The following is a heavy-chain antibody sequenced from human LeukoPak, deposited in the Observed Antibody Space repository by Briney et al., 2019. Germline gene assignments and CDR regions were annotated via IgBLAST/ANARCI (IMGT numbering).Heavy chain of an antibody. CDR3: ASGGPYSGYIY. D-gene: IGHD5-12*01. CDR1: GGSVSSGNYY. CDR2: AYYSGST. V-gene: IGHV4-61*01. Sequence: SETLSLTCTVPGGSVSSGNYYWSWIRQPPGKGLEWIGYAYYSGSTNYNPSLKSRVAISVDTSKNQFSLKVSSVTAADTAVYYCASGGPYSGYIYWGQGTLVTVSS. J-gene: IGHJ4*02.